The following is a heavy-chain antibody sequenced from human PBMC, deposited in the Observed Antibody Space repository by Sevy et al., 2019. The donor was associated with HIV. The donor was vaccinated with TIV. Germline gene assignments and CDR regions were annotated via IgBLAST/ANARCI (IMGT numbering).Heavy chain of an antibody. CDR1: GYTFTGHY. CDR3: ARVFPYSSGGSCYSPCDAFDI. Sequence: ASVKVSCKASGYTFTGHYMHWVRQAPGQGLEWMGWINPNCGRTDYAQKFQGSVTLNRDTSLSTAYLELRRQTSDDTAVYYCARVFPYSSGGSCYSPCDAFDIWGQGTMVTVSS. D-gene: IGHD2-15*01. J-gene: IGHJ3*02. CDR2: INPNCGRT. V-gene: IGHV1-2*02.